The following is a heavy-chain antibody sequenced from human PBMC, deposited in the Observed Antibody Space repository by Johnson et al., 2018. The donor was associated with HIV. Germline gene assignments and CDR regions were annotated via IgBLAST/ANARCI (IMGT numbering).Heavy chain of an antibody. CDR1: GFTFSSYG. Sequence: QVQLVESGGGVVQPGRSLRLSCAASGFTFSSYGMHWVRQAPGKGLEWVSAITGSGGSTYYADSVKGRFTISRDNSKNTLYLQMSSLRAEDTAIYYCAKVGATVITPRGEAFDIWGQGTMVTVSS. V-gene: IGHV3-NL1*01. CDR3: AKVGATVITPRGEAFDI. J-gene: IGHJ3*02. D-gene: IGHD4-23*01. CDR2: ITGSGGST.